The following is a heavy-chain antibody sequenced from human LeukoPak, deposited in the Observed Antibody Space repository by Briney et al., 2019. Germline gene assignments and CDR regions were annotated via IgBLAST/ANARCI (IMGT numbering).Heavy chain of an antibody. J-gene: IGHJ6*02. Sequence: SETLSLTCAVYGGSFSGYYWSWIRQPPGKGLEWIGEINHSGSTNYNPSLKSRVTISVDTSKSQFSLKLSSVTAADTAVYYCARVGITMVRGVISDYYYYYGMDVWGQGTTVTVSS. D-gene: IGHD3-10*01. CDR2: INHSGST. V-gene: IGHV4-34*01. CDR3: ARVGITMVRGVISDYYYYYGMDV. CDR1: GGSFSGYY.